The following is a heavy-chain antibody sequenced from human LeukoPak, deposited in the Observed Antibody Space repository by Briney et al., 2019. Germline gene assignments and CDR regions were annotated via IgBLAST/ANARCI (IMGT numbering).Heavy chain of an antibody. V-gene: IGHV1-24*01. D-gene: IGHD3-3*01. CDR3: ATSTPLGTIFGVVDIPDYYYYYMDV. J-gene: IGHJ6*03. CDR2: FDPEDGET. CDR1: GYTLTELS. Sequence: ASVKVSCKVSGYTLTELSMHWVRQAPGKGLEWMGGFDPEDGETIYAQKFQGRVTMTEDTSTDTAYMELSSLRSEDTAVYYCATSTPLGTIFGVVDIPDYYYYYMDVWGKGTTVTVSS.